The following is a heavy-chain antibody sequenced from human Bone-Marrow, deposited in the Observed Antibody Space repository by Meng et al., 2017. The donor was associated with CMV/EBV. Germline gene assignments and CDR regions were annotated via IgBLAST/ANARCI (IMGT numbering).Heavy chain of an antibody. D-gene: IGHD3-10*01. V-gene: IGHV4-34*01. J-gene: IGHJ4*02. CDR2: INHSGST. CDR3: ARFLRGAN. Sequence: SETLSLTCAVYGGSCSGYYWSWIRQPPGKGLEWIGEINHSGSTNYNPSLKSRVTISVDTSKNQFSLKLSSVTAADTAVYYCARFLRGANWGQGTLVTVSS. CDR1: GGSCSGYY.